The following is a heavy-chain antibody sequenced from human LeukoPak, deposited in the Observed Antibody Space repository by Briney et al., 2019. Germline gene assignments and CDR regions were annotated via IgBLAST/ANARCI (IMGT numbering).Heavy chain of an antibody. CDR1: GFTVSSSY. J-gene: IGHJ4*02. Sequence: GGSLRLSCAASGFTVSSSYMSWVRQAPGKGLEWVSVIYSGGSTYYADSVKGRFTISRDNSKNTLYLQMNSLRAEDTAVYYCARDRGRLWLGAFDYWGQGTLVTVSS. V-gene: IGHV3-66*02. CDR2: IYSGGST. D-gene: IGHD3-10*01. CDR3: ARDRGRLWLGAFDY.